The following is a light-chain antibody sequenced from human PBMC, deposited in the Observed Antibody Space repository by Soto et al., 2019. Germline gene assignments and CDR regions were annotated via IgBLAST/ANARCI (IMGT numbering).Light chain of an antibody. J-gene: IGKJ4*01. Sequence: EIVMTQSPAPVPVSPGERVTLSCRASQSVSSTYLAWYQQRPGQAPRLRIYGASNRATGIPARFSGSGSGTDFTLSISSLEPEDFAVYYCQQRSNWPLTFGGGTKGDIK. CDR2: GAS. CDR3: QQRSNWPLT. V-gene: IGKV3D-20*02. CDR1: QSVSSTY.